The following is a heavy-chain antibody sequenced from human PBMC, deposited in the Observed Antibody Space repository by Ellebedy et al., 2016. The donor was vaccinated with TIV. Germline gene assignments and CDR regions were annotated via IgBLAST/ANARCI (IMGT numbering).Heavy chain of an antibody. Sequence: GESLKISCAASGFTFSSYEMNWVRQAPGKGLEWVSYISSSGSTIYYADSVKGRFTISRDNAKNSLYLQMNSLRAEDTAVYYCARCVYDYVWGSYAEGFDYWGQGTLVTVSA. CDR2: ISSSGSTI. D-gene: IGHD3-16*01. V-gene: IGHV3-48*03. J-gene: IGHJ4*02. CDR1: GFTFSSYE. CDR3: ARCVYDYVWGSYAEGFDY.